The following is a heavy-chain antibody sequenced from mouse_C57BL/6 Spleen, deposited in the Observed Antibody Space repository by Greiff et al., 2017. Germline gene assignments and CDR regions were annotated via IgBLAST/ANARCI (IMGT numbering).Heavy chain of an antibody. CDR3: AGDSPSMDY. V-gene: IGHV12-3*01. Sequence: VKLMESGPGLVKPSQSLFLTCSITGFPITSGYYWIWIRQSPGKPLEWMGYITHSGETFYNPSLQSPISITRETSKNQFFLQLNSVTTEDTAMYYCAGDSPSMDYWGQGTSVTVSS. J-gene: IGHJ4*01. CDR1: GFPITSGYY. CDR2: ITHSGET.